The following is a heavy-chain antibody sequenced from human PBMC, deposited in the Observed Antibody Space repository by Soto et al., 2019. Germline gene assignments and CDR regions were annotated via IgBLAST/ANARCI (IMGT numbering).Heavy chain of an antibody. CDR1: GFIFSSYA. Sequence: PGGSLRLSCAASGFIFSSYAMQWVRQAPGKGLEWVALIWYDGGNKYYADSVKGRFTISRDNSKNTLYVQMNSLRAEDTAVYYCARDESYYGSGSYLAYWGQGTPVTVSS. CDR3: ARDESYYGSGSYLAY. D-gene: IGHD3-10*01. J-gene: IGHJ4*02. CDR2: IWYDGGNK. V-gene: IGHV3-33*01.